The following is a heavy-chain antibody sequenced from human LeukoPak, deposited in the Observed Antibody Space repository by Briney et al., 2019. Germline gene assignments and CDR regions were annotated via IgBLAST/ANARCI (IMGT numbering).Heavy chain of an antibody. CDR3: AGDGRFGELFDY. Sequence: GASVKVSCKASGGTFSSYGISWVRQAPGQGLEWMGWISAYNGNTNYAQKFQGRVTMTTDTSASTAYMDLRSLRSDDTAVYYCAGDGRFGELFDYWGQGTLVTVSS. V-gene: IGHV1-18*01. J-gene: IGHJ4*02. CDR2: ISAYNGNT. D-gene: IGHD3-16*01. CDR1: GGTFSSYG.